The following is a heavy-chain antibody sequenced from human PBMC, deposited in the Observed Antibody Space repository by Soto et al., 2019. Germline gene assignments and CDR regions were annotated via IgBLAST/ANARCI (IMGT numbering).Heavy chain of an antibody. Sequence: QVQLVQSGAEVKKPGSSVKVSCKAPGGTFSSYAISWVRQAPGQGLEWMGGIIPIFGTANYAQKFQGRVTITANESTSTAYMELSRLRSEDRAVYYCARVHMGRGAQDYYFYYGMDVWGQGTTVTVSS. J-gene: IGHJ6*02. CDR2: IIPIFGTA. CDR3: ARVHMGRGAQDYYFYYGMDV. CDR1: GGTFSSYA. D-gene: IGHD3-10*01. V-gene: IGHV1-69*12.